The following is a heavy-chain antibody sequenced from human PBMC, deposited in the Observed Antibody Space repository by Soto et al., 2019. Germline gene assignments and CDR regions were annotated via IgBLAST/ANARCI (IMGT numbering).Heavy chain of an antibody. J-gene: IGHJ6*04. CDR2: FFYSGTT. Sequence: QVQLQESGPGLVKPSETLSLTCTVSVGGCVNSSDYWSWIRHRRGKGLEWMGYFFYSGTTNYNPPLRGRVTISVDTSTTQVYLKVRLLTAADTADYYCASALGGAIMIVWGAGTTFTVAS. CDR1: VGGCVNSSDY. CDR3: ASALGGAIMIV. D-gene: IGHD3-16*01. V-gene: IGHV4-59*08.